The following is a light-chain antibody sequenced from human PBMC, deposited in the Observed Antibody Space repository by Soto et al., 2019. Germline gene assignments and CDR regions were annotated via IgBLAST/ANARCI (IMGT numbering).Light chain of an antibody. CDR3: QQADSFPIT. Sequence: ILSTQSPSSLSASTGDRVTLTCRASEGIDNSLARYQQKPGKAPKLLMFAAFTLQSGVPSRFSGSGSGTDFTLSISSLQPEDFATYYCQQADSFPITFGQGTRLEIK. J-gene: IGKJ5*01. CDR2: AAF. V-gene: IGKV1-12*01. CDR1: EGIDNS.